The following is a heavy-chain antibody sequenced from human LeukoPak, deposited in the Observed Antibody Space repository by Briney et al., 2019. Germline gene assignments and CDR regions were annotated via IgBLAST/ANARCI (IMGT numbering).Heavy chain of an antibody. J-gene: IGHJ4*02. Sequence: GASVKVSCKASGYTFTGYYMHWVRQAPGQGLEWMGWINPNSGGTNYAQKFQGRVTMTRDTSISTAYMELSRLESDDTAVYYCARDRGYSGYVHFDYWGQGTLVTVSS. D-gene: IGHD5-12*01. CDR3: ARDRGYSGYVHFDY. CDR1: GYTFTGYY. CDR2: INPNSGGT. V-gene: IGHV1-2*02.